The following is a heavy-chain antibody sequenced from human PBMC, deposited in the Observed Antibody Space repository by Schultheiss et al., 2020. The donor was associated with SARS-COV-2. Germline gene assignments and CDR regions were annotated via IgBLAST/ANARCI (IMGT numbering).Heavy chain of an antibody. CDR1: GGSISSGDYY. V-gene: IGHV4-30-4*01. CDR3: ARLTVTTNWYFDL. J-gene: IGHJ2*01. Sequence: SETLSLTCTVSGGSISSGDYYWSWIRQPPGKGLEWIGYIYYSGSTYYNPSLKSRVTISVDTSKNQFSLKLSSVTAADTAVYYCARLTVTTNWYFDLWGRGTLVTVSS. CDR2: IYYSGST. D-gene: IGHD4-11*01.